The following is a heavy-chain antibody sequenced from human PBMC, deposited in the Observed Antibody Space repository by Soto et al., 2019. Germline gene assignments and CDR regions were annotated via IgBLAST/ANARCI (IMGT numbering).Heavy chain of an antibody. D-gene: IGHD6-19*01. V-gene: IGHV1-69*13. CDR3: ARDAGFSSGWNYNWFDP. J-gene: IGHJ5*02. CDR2: IIPIFGTA. Sequence: GASVKVSCKASGGTFSSYAISWVRQAPGQGLEWMGGIIPIFGTANYAQKFQGRVTITADESTSTAYMELNSLRSEDTAVYYCARDAGFSSGWNYNWFDPWGQGTLVTVSS. CDR1: GGTFSSYA.